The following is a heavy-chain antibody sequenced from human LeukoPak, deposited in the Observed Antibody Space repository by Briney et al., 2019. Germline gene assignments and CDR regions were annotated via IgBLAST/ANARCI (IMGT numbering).Heavy chain of an antibody. CDR2: ISDYNGNT. D-gene: IGHD4-11*01. V-gene: IGHV1-18*01. J-gene: IGHJ5*02. CDR1: GYTFTSYG. Sequence: ASVKVSCKASGYTFTSYGISWVRQAPGQGFEWMGWISDYNGNTNYAQKLQGRVTMTTDTSTSTAYTELRSLRSDDTAVYYCARDLYRDSLPVSWFDPWGQGTLVTVSS. CDR3: ARDLYRDSLPVSWFDP.